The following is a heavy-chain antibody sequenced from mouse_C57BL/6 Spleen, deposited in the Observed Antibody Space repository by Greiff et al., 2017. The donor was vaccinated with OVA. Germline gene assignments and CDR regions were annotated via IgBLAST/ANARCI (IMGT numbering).Heavy chain of an antibody. D-gene: IGHD2-1*01. CDR2: IDPSDSYT. J-gene: IGHJ4*01. CDR1: GYTFTSYW. CDR3: ARRSTMASYYYAMDY. Sequence: QVQLQQPGAELVRPGTSVKLSCKASGYTFTSYWMHWVKQRPGQGLEWIGVIDPSDSYTNYNQKFKGKAKLTVDTSSSTAYMHLSSLTSEDSAVYYCARRSTMASYYYAMDYWGQGTSVTVSS. V-gene: IGHV1-59*01.